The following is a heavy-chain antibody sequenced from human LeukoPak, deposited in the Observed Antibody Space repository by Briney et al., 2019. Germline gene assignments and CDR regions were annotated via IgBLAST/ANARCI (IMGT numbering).Heavy chain of an antibody. D-gene: IGHD3-16*02. Sequence: SETLSLTCAVYGGSFSGYYWSWIRQPPGKGLEWIGEINHSGSTNYNPSLRSRVTISVDTSKNQFSLKLSSVTAADTAVYYCAREEKNDYVWGSYRYQWFDPWGQGALVTVSS. J-gene: IGHJ5*02. V-gene: IGHV4-34*01. CDR1: GGSFSGYY. CDR3: AREEKNDYVWGSYRYQWFDP. CDR2: INHSGST.